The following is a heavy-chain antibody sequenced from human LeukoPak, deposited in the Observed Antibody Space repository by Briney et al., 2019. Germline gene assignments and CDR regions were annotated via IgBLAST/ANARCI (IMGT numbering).Heavy chain of an antibody. CDR3: ARWAYGDYWYFDL. V-gene: IGHV4-59*01. CDR1: GGSISSDY. CDR2: IYYSGST. Sequence: SETLSLTCTVSGGSISSDYWSWIRQPPGKGLEWIGYIYYSGSTNYNPSLKRRATISVDTSKNQFSLKLSSVTAADTAVYYCARWAYGDYWYFDLWGRGTLVTVSS. D-gene: IGHD4-17*01. J-gene: IGHJ2*01.